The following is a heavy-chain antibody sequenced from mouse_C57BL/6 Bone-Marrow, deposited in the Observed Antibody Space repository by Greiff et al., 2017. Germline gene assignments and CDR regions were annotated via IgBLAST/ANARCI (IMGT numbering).Heavy chain of an antibody. Sequence: EVQGVESGGGLVKPGGSLKLSCAASGFTFSSYAMSWVRQTPEKRLEWVATISDGGSYTYYPDNVKGRFTISRDNAKNNLYLQMSHLNSEDTAMYYCARNWAAWFAYWGQGTLVTVSA. CDR1: GFTFSSYA. D-gene: IGHD4-1*01. CDR2: ISDGGSYT. V-gene: IGHV5-4*01. CDR3: ARNWAAWFAY. J-gene: IGHJ3*01.